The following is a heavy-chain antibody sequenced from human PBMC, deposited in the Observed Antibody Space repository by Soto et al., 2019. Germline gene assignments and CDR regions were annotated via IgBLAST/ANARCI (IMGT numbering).Heavy chain of an antibody. CDR2: ISGSGGST. V-gene: IGHV3-23*01. D-gene: IGHD2-2*02. Sequence: HPGGSLRLSCAASGFTFSSYAMSWVRQAPGKGLEWVSAISGSGGSTYYADSVKGRFTISRDNSKNTLYLQMNSLRAEDTAVYYCAKPDCSSTSCYILVPDAFDIWGQGTMVTVSS. CDR3: AKPDCSSTSCYILVPDAFDI. J-gene: IGHJ3*02. CDR1: GFTFSSYA.